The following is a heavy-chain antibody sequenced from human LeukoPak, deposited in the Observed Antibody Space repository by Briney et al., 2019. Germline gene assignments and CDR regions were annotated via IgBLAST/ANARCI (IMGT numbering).Heavy chain of an antibody. J-gene: IGHJ3*02. CDR3: ARGGRNDAFDI. V-gene: IGHV4-59*01. CDR1: GGSIRSYY. Sequence: SETLSLTCSVSGGSIRSYYWSWIRQPPGKGLERIAYIYYSGSANYNPSFKSRVTIAADTSRNKFSLNLNSVTAADTAVYYCARGGRNDAFDIWGQGTMVTVSS. CDR2: IYYSGSA.